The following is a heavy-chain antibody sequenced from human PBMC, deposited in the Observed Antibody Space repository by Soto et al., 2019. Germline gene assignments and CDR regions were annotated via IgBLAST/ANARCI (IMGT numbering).Heavy chain of an antibody. V-gene: IGHV4-59*01. CDR2: IYYSGST. CDR1: GGSISSYC. J-gene: IGHJ3*02. Sequence: LEILSLTCTVSGGSISSYCWSWIRQPPGKGLEWIGYIYYSGSTNYNPSLKSRVTISVDTSKNQFSLKLSSVTAADTAVYYCASYGAPDAFDIWGQGTMVTVSS. D-gene: IGHD4-17*01. CDR3: ASYGAPDAFDI.